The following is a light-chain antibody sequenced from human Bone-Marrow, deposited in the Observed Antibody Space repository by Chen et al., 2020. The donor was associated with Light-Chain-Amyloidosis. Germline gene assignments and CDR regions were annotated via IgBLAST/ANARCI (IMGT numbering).Light chain of an antibody. CDR3: QQYGTSPLT. V-gene: IGKV3-20*01. CDR2: GSS. Sequence: EIVLTQSPGTLSLSPGEGANLSCRGSQTISSNYLTWYQQIFGQAPRLLIYGSSSRATGIPDRFTGSGSGTDFTLTINRLEPEDFAMYYCQQYGTSPLTFGGGTKVEIK. CDR1: QTISSNY. J-gene: IGKJ4*01.